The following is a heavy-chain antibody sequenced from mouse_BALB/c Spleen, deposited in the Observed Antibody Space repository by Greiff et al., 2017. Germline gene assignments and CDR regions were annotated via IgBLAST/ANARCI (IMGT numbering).Heavy chain of an antibody. V-gene: IGHV1-15*01. CDR3: TRRNYYGSSLYAMDY. D-gene: IGHD1-1*01. J-gene: IGHJ4*01. CDR2: IDPETGGT. Sequence: QVQLQQSGAELVRPGASVTLSCKASGYTFTDYEMHWVKQTPVHGLEWIGAIDPETGGTAYNQKFKGKATLTADKSSSTAYMELRSLTSEDSAVYYCTRRNYYGSSLYAMDYWGQGTSVTVSS. CDR1: GYTFTDYE.